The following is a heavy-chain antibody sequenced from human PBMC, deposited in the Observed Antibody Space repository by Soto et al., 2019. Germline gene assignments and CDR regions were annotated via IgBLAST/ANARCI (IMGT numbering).Heavy chain of an antibody. D-gene: IGHD3-3*01. V-gene: IGHV4-34*01. CDR3: ARGVFFWSGYYSYGMDF. Sequence: PETLSHTYAVYGGSSSGYYWSWIRQPPGKGLEWIGEINHSGSTNYNPSLKSRVTISVDTSKNQFSLKLSSVTAADAAVYYCARGVFFWSGYYSYGMDFCGQVSTVIVS. CDR2: INHSGST. J-gene: IGHJ6*02. CDR1: GGSSSGYY.